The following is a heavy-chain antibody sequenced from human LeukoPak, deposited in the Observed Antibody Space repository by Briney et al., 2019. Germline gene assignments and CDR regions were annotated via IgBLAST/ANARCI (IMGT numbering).Heavy chain of an antibody. CDR2: VYSGGST. CDR1: GFTVSSDY. V-gene: IGHV3-66*01. CDR3: AREPSGGGFDY. D-gene: IGHD3-16*01. J-gene: IGHJ4*02. Sequence: GGSLRLSCTASGFTVSSDYMSWVRQAPGKGLEWVSVVYSGGSTYYADSVKGRFTISRDNSKNTLYLQMNSLRAEDTAVYYCAREPSGGGFDYWGQGTLVTVSS.